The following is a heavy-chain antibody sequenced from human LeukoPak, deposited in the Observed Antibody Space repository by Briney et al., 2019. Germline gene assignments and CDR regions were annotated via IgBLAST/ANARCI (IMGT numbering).Heavy chain of an antibody. D-gene: IGHD5-12*01. CDR3: ARDRTYSGYDNNFDY. Sequence: GGSLRLSCAASGFTFSSYRMNWVRQAPGKGLEWVAVIWYDGSNKYYADSVKGRFTISRDNSKNTLYLQMNSLRAEDTAVYYCARDRTYSGYDNNFDYWGQGTLVTVSS. CDR1: GFTFSSYR. CDR2: IWYDGSNK. V-gene: IGHV3-33*08. J-gene: IGHJ4*02.